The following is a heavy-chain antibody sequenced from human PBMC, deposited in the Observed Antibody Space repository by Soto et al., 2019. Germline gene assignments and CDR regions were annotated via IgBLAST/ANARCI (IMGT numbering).Heavy chain of an antibody. CDR2: IKSKTDGGTT. D-gene: IGHD2-21*02. Sequence: SVSNAWMNWVRPAPGKGLEWVGRIKSKTDGGTTDYAAPVKGRFTISRDDSKNTLYLQMNSLKTEDTAVYYCTTEFAVTADYWGQGTLVTVSS. J-gene: IGHJ4*02. V-gene: IGHV3-15*07. CDR1: SVSNAW. CDR3: TTEFAVTADY.